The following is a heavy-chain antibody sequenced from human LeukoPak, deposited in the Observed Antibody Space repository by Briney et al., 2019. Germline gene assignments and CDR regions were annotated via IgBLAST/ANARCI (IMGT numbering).Heavy chain of an antibody. CDR2: IYYNGST. D-gene: IGHD2-15*01. V-gene: IGHV4-39*01. CDR1: GGSISSSSYY. CDR3: ARRRGGTTWFDP. Sequence: WETLSLTCTVSGGSISSSSYYWGWLRQPPGKGLEWIGSIYYNGSTYYNPSLKSPVTISVDTSKNQFSLKLSSVTAADTAVYYCARRRGGTTWFDPWGHGTLVT. J-gene: IGHJ5*02.